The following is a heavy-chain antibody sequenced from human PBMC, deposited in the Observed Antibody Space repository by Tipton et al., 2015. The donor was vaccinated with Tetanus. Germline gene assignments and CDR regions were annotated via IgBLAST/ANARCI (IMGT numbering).Heavy chain of an antibody. Sequence: GLVKPSQTLSVTCTVSNGSLSRGGYYWTWIRQLPGKGLEWIGYIYYSGSTYYNPSLKSRVNMSVDTSKNQFSLRLSSVTAADTAVYYCARDPFRGGLDVWVQGTTVTVSS. D-gene: IGHD3-16*01. CDR3: ARDPFRGGLDV. V-gene: IGHV4-31*03. CDR2: IYYSGST. J-gene: IGHJ6*02. CDR1: NGSLSRGGYY.